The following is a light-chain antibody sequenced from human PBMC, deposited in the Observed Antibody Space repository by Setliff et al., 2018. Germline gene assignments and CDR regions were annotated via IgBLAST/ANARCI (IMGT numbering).Light chain of an antibody. CDR3: YSYTASTSDV. J-gene: IGLJ1*01. V-gene: IGLV2-14*01. Sequence: QSALTQPASVSGSPGQSITISCSGTTSDIGTYNYVSWYQQYPGKAPKLVIYDVSNRPSGVSNRFSGSKSGNTAFLTISGLQAEDEADYYCYSYTASTSDVFGTGTKVTVL. CDR2: DVS. CDR1: TSDIGTYNY.